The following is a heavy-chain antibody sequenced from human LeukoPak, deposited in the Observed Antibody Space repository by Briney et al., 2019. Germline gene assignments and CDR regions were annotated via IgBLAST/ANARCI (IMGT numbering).Heavy chain of an antibody. J-gene: IGHJ4*02. CDR3: AKDPYYDYVWGSQSGVYFDY. D-gene: IGHD3-16*01. Sequence: PGGSLRLSCAASGFTFSSYGMHWVRQAPGKGLEWVAVISYDGSNKYYADSVKGRFTISRDNSKNTLYLQMNSLRAEDTAVYYCAKDPYYDYVWGSQSGVYFDYWGQGTLVTVSS. CDR1: GFTFSSYG. V-gene: IGHV3-30*18. CDR2: ISYDGSNK.